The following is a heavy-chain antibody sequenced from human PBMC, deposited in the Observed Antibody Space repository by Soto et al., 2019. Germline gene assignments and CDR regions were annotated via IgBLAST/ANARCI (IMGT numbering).Heavy chain of an antibody. CDR3: AKDKMEQWLVGGYYDY. D-gene: IGHD6-19*01. V-gene: IGHV3-23*01. J-gene: IGHJ4*02. CDR2: TIDSGGRS. CDR1: GFTFISHA. Sequence: EVQLLESGGGLVQPGGSLRLSCAASGFTFISHAMSWVRQAPGKGLEWVSSTIDSGGRSYHADSVRGRFTISRDNSKNTLYLQMNSLRADDTAIYYCAKDKMEQWLVGGYYDYWGQGALVTVSS.